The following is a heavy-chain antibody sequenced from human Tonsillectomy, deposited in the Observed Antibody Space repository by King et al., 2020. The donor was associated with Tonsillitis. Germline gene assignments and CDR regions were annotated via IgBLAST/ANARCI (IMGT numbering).Heavy chain of an antibody. CDR3: AAQTYYDFWCGYNFDY. V-gene: IGHV4-59*01. CDR2: IYYNGST. Sequence: QLQESGPGLLKPSETLSLTCTVSGRSISSYYWSWIRQPPGKGLEWIGCIYYNGSTNYNPSLKSRVTISVDTSKNQISLKLSAVTAADTALYYCAAQTYYDFWCGYNFDYWGQGTLVTVSS. J-gene: IGHJ4*02. D-gene: IGHD3-3*01. CDR1: GRSISSYY.